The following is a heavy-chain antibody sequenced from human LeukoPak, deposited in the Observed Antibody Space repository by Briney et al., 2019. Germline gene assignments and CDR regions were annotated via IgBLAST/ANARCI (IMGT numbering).Heavy chain of an antibody. CDR3: ARVMGMDHGVVVSFDY. V-gene: IGHV5-51*01. Sequence: GESLKISCKGSGYSFTSYWIGWARQMPGKGLEWMGIIYPGDSDTRYSPSFQGQVTISADKSISTAYLQWSSLKASDTAMYYCARVMGMDHGVVVSFDYWGQGTLVTVPS. J-gene: IGHJ4*02. CDR2: IYPGDSDT. CDR1: GYSFTSYW. D-gene: IGHD3-22*01.